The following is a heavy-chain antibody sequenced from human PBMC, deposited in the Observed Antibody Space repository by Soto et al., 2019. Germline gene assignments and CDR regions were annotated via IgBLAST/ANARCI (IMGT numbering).Heavy chain of an antibody. CDR3: AAAAGRLYYGMDV. CDR2: IVVGSGNT. CDR1: GFTFTSSA. V-gene: IGHV1-58*01. J-gene: IGHJ6*02. Sequence: SVKVSCKASGFTFTSSAVQWVRQARGQRLEWIGWIVVGSGNTNYAQKFQERVTITRDMSTSTAYMELSSLRSEDTAVYYCAAAAGRLYYGMDVWGQGTTVTVSS. D-gene: IGHD3-10*01.